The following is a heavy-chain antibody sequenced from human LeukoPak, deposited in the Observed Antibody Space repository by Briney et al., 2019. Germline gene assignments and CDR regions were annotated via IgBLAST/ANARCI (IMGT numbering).Heavy chain of an antibody. CDR3: ARASYGPGSYYNL. Sequence: GGPLRLSCAASGFTFSSYEMNWVRQAPGKGLEWVSYISSSGSTIYYADSVKGRFTISRDNAKNSLYLQMNSLRAEDTAVYYCARASYGPGSYYNLWGQGTLVTVSS. CDR2: ISSSGSTI. D-gene: IGHD3-10*01. J-gene: IGHJ4*02. CDR1: GFTFSSYE. V-gene: IGHV3-48*03.